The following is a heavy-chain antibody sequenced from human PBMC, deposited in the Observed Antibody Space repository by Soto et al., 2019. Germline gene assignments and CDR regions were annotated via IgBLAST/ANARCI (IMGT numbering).Heavy chain of an antibody. CDR3: TRDYVEHDYSDFGVY. CDR1: GFTFGDYA. Sequence: GGSLRLSCTASGFTFGDYAMSWFRQAPGKGLEWVGFIRSKAYGGTTEYAASVKGRFTISRDDSKSIAYLQMNSLKTEDTAVYYCTRDYVEHDYSDFGVYWGQGTLVTVSS. V-gene: IGHV3-49*03. J-gene: IGHJ4*02. D-gene: IGHD4-17*01. CDR2: IRSKAYGGTT.